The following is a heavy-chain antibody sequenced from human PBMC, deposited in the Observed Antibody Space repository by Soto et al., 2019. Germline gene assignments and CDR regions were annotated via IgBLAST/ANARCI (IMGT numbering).Heavy chain of an antibody. CDR2: ISYSGST. CDR1: GGSISSYY. CDR3: ARSYDNTGYTPLY. D-gene: IGHD3-9*01. V-gene: IGHV4-59*01. Sequence: QVQLQESGPGLVKPSETLSLTCTVSGGSISSYYWIWIRQSPGKGLDWIGYISYSGSTDYNLSLGSRVTISVDPSKNQFSLTLGSVTTADTAIYYCARSYDNTGYTPLYWGQGTLVTVSS. J-gene: IGHJ4*02.